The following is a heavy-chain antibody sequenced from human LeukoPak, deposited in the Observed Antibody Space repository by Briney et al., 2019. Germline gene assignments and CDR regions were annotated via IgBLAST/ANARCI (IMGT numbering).Heavy chain of an antibody. CDR1: GYTFTSYA. V-gene: IGHV7-4-1*02. D-gene: IGHD1-14*01. J-gene: IGHJ3*02. CDR3: SFGLLGTTDAFDI. CDR2: INTNTGNP. Sequence: ASVKVSCKASGYTFTSYAMNWVRQAPGQGLEWMGWINTNTGNPTYAQGFTGRFVFSLDTSVSTAYLQISSLKAEDTAVYYCSFGLLGTTDAFDIWGQGTMVTVSS.